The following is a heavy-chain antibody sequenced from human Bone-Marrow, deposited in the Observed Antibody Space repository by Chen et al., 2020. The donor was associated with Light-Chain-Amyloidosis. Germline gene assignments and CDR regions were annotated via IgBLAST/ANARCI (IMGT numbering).Heavy chain of an antibody. V-gene: IGHV5-51*01. CDR3: ARRRDGYNFDY. J-gene: IGHJ4*02. Sequence: VKKPGESLKISCKGSGYTFPNYWIGWVRQMPGKGLEWMGVIYPDDSDARYSPSFEGQVTISADKSIATAYLQWRSLKASDTAMYYCARRRDGYNFDYWGQGTLVTVSS. CDR2: IYPDDSDA. CDR1: GYTFPNYW. D-gene: IGHD5-12*01.